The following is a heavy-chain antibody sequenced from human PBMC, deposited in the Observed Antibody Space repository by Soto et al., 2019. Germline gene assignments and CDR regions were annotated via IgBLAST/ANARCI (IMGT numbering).Heavy chain of an antibody. CDR2: FYSSGSI. D-gene: IGHD6-19*01. CDR3: ARMYSSGYGWFHP. J-gene: IGHJ5*02. Sequence: PSETLSLTCFVSGYSITAGGYYWSWIRHHPAKGLEWIGSFYSSGSIIYNPSLRSRVSISGDTSSNQFSMSLYSVIGAATARSQCARMYSSGYGWFHP. CDR1: GYSITAGGYY. V-gene: IGHV4-31*03.